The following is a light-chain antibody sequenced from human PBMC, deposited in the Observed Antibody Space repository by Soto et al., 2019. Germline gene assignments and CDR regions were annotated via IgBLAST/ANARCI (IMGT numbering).Light chain of an antibody. J-gene: IGLJ1*01. CDR1: SSDVGGYNY. CDR3: SQYTDNTNFV. Sequence: QSALTQPPSASGSPGQSVTISCTGTSSDVGGYNYVSWYQQHPGKAPKLMIYEVSKRPSGVPHRFSGSNSGNTASLTFSGLQADEDADYCCSQYTDNTNFVFGTGTKLTVL. V-gene: IGLV2-8*01. CDR2: EVS.